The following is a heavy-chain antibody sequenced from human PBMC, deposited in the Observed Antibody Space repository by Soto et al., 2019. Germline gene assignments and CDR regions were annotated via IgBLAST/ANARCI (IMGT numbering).Heavy chain of an antibody. Sequence: LSLTCTVSGGSISSYYWSWIRQPPGKGLEWIGYIYYSGSTNYNPSLKSRVTISVDTSKNQFSLKLSSVTAADTAVYYCARATTTVTTFGMDVWGQGTTVTVSS. J-gene: IGHJ6*02. CDR3: ARATTTVTTFGMDV. V-gene: IGHV4-59*01. CDR2: IYYSGST. CDR1: GGSISSYY. D-gene: IGHD4-17*01.